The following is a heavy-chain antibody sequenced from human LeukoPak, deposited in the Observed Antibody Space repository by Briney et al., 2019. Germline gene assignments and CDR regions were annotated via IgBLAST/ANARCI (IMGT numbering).Heavy chain of an antibody. CDR2: IYHSGST. V-gene: IGHV4-4*02. CDR1: GGSISSSNW. D-gene: IGHD3-10*01. CDR3: AAEYYYGSGSLSGGDAFDI. J-gene: IGHJ3*02. Sequence: PSETLSLTCAVSGGSISSSNWWSWVRQPPGKGLEWIGEIYHSGSTNYNPSLKSRVTISVDKSKNQFSLKLSSVTAADTAVYYCAAEYYYGSGSLSGGDAFDIWGQGTMVTVSS.